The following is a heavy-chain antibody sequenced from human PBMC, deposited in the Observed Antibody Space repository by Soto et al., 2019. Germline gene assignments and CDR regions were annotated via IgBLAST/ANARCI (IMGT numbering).Heavy chain of an antibody. D-gene: IGHD3-10*01. Sequence: QVQLQESGPGLVRPSQTLSLTCSVSGTSTSSGAFYWNWIRQHPGKGLEWLGDIYYTGSSNYNLSLKNRVTISLDTSTNEFFLKLSDMTAADPAAYYCPGLVRGVTMKQYHGKDVWGPGTTVNVSS. CDR1: GTSTSSGAFY. J-gene: IGHJ6*02. CDR3: PGLVRGVTMKQYHGKDV. CDR2: IYYTGSS. V-gene: IGHV4-31*03.